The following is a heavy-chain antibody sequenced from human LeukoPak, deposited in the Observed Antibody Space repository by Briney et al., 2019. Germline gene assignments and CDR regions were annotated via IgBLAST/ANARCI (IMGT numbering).Heavy chain of an antibody. J-gene: IGHJ4*02. CDR3: ARGGYCSGGSCYYFDY. Sequence: PSETLSLTCTVSGGSISSSSYYWGWIRQPPGKGLEWIGSIYYSGSTYYNPSLKSRVTMSVDTSKNQFSLKLSSVTAADTAVYYCARGGYCSGGSCYYFDYWGQGTLVTVSS. CDR1: GGSISSSSYY. V-gene: IGHV4-39*01. CDR2: IYYSGST. D-gene: IGHD2-15*01.